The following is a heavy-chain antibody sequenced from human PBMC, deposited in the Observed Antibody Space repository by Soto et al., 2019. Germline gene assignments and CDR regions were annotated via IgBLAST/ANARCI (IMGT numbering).Heavy chain of an antibody. D-gene: IGHD3-22*01. CDR2: IYYSGSA. Sequence: QLQLQESGPGLVKPSETLSLTCTVSGDSISSGSYYWGWIRQPPGKGLEWVGTIYYSGSAYYNPSLKSRVTISVDTSKSQFSLMLSSVTAADTAVYYCARIKYYYERELYFFDYWGQGTQVTVSS. CDR3: ARIKYYYERELYFFDY. CDR1: GDSISSGSYY. J-gene: IGHJ4*02. V-gene: IGHV4-39*01.